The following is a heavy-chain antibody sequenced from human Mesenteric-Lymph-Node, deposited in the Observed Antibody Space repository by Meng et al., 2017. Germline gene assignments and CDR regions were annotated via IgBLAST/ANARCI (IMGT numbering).Heavy chain of an antibody. CDR3: ATQERRDGHNPY. Sequence: RLLQAGPGAVRPPGHTPLTCCAVAGSTISSGWCNWVRQPPAQGKEWIGERYRSGTTNYTPSIKSRATTLEGKTNNQLPMIQNSATAADTAVYYGATQERRDGHNPYWGQGTLVTVSS. CDR2: RYRSGTT. D-gene: IGHD5-24*01. J-gene: IGHJ4*02. CDR1: AGSTISSGW. V-gene: IGHV4-4*03.